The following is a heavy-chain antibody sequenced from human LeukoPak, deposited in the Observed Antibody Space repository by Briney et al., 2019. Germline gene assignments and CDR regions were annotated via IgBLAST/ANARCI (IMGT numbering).Heavy chain of an antibody. J-gene: IGHJ5*02. CDR2: ISYDGSNK. Sequence: PGGSLRLSCAASGFTFSGYGMHWVRQAPGKGLEWVAVISYDGSNKYYADSVKGRFTISRDNSKNTLYLQMNSLRAEDTAVYYCARDYNFWFDPWGQGTLVTVSS. D-gene: IGHD3-10*01. CDR3: ARDYNFWFDP. V-gene: IGHV3-30*03. CDR1: GFTFSGYG.